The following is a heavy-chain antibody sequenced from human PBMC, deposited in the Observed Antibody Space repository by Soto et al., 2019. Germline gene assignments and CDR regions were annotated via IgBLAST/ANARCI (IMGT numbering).Heavy chain of an antibody. D-gene: IGHD3-10*01. CDR1: GGSVSSGSYY. CDR2: IYYSGST. CDR3: ARSHSFDGSIYHYYFDF. Sequence: SETLSLTCTVSGGSVSSGSYYWSWIRQPPGKGLEWIGYIYYSGSTNYNPSLKSRVTISVDTSKNQFSLKLSSVTAADTAVYYCARSHSFDGSIYHYYFDFWGQGTLVTVSS. J-gene: IGHJ4*02. V-gene: IGHV4-61*01.